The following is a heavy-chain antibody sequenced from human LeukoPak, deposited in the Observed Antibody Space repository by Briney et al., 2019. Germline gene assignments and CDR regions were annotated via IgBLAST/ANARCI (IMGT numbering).Heavy chain of an antibody. Sequence: GASVKVSCKASGYTFTSYGISWVRQAPGQGLEWMGRISAYNGNTNYAQKLQGRVTMTTDTSTSTAYMELRSLRSDDTAVYYCARDPAYYYDSSGDRHLDYWGQGTLVTVSS. CDR2: ISAYNGNT. V-gene: IGHV1-18*01. CDR1: GYTFTSYG. J-gene: IGHJ4*02. CDR3: ARDPAYYYDSSGDRHLDY. D-gene: IGHD3-22*01.